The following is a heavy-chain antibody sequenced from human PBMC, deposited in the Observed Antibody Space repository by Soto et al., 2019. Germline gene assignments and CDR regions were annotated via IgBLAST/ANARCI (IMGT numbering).Heavy chain of an antibody. CDR3: ARDIAVSRTNAGGANWFDP. CDR1: GGSISSGGYY. V-gene: IGHV4-31*03. D-gene: IGHD2-2*01. CDR2: IYYSGST. J-gene: IGHJ5*02. Sequence: PSETLSLTCTVSGGSISSGGYYWSWIRQHPGKGLEWIGYIYYSGSTYYNPSLKSRVTISVDTSKNQFSLKLSYVTAADTAVYYCARDIAVSRTNAGGANWFDPWGQGNLVTVSS.